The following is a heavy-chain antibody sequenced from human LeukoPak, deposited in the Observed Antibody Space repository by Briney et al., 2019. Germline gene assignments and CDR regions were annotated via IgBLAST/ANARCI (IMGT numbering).Heavy chain of an antibody. CDR3: ARVPYNYYYYYMDV. Sequence: SETPSLTCTVSGGSISSSSYYWGWIRQPPGKGLEWIGSIYYSGSTYYNPSLKSRVTISVDKSKNQFSLKLSSVTAADTAVYYCARVPYNYYYYYMDVWGKGTTVTVSS. CDR2: IYYSGST. J-gene: IGHJ6*03. V-gene: IGHV4-39*01. CDR1: GGSISSSSYY. D-gene: IGHD4-11*01.